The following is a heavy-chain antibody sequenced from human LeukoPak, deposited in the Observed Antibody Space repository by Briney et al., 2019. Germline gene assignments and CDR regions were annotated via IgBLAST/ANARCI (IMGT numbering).Heavy chain of an antibody. D-gene: IGHD2-15*01. CDR2: IYYSGST. J-gene: IGHJ5*02. CDR1: GGSISSYY. CDR3: ARDYWPPPLGYCSGGSCLNWFDP. Sequence: SETLSLTCTVSGGSISSYYWSWIRQPPGKGLEWIGYIYYSGSTNYNPSLKSRVTISVDTSKNQFSLKLSSVTAADTAVYYCARDYWPPPLGYCSGGSCLNWFDPWGQGTLVTVSS. V-gene: IGHV4-59*01.